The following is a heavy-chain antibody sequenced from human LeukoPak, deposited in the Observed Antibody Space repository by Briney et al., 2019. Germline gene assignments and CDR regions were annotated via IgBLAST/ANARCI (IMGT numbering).Heavy chain of an antibody. CDR2: ISGSGGST. CDR1: GFTFSSYA. D-gene: IGHD6-19*01. V-gene: IGHV3-23*01. CDR3: AKDSSGWRNYYYGMDV. Sequence: GGSLRLSCAASGFTFSSYAMNWVRQAPGKGLEWVSAISGSGGSTYYADSVKGRFTISRDNSKNTLYLQMNSLRAEDTAVYYCAKDSSGWRNYYYGMDVWGQGTTVTGSS. J-gene: IGHJ6*02.